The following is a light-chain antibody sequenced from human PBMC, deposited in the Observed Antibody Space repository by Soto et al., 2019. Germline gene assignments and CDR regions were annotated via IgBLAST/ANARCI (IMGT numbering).Light chain of an antibody. CDR2: SNN. CDR3: AAWDNNRGGPA. V-gene: IGLV1-47*02. J-gene: IGLJ2*01. CDR1: NSNIGSKY. Sequence: QSVLTQPPSASGTPGQRVSISCSGSNSNIGSKYVYWYQQLPGTAPKLLMYSNNQRPSGVPDRFSGSKSGTSASLAISGLRSEDEADYYCAAWDNNRGGPAFDGGTKVTVL.